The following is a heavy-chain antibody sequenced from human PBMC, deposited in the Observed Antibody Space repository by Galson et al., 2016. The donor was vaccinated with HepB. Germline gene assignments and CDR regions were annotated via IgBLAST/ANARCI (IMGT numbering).Heavy chain of an antibody. Sequence: SLRLSCAASKFTFSTCAMSWVRQAPGKGLEWVSSISGSGDKTFHVESVKGRFTISRDNSRDTLFLQMNSLTVDDTAVYYCAKDAKRMTSGNGGTYDSWGQGTLVTVSS. CDR2: ISGSGDKT. V-gene: IGHV3-23*01. CDR3: AKDAKRMTSGNGGTYDS. D-gene: IGHD4-23*01. J-gene: IGHJ4*02. CDR1: KFTFSTCA.